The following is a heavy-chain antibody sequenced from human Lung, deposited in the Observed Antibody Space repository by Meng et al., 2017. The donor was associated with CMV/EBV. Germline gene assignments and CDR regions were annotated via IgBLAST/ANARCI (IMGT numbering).Heavy chain of an antibody. Sequence: GGSXRLSCETSGFTFSRYGIHWVRQAPGKGLEWVTFIQYDGSDKYYADSVKGRFTISRDNSKNTLYLQMSSLRTEDTAMYYCHLLGPTNFDFWGQGTLVTVSS. D-gene: IGHD5-12*01. CDR2: IQYDGSDK. V-gene: IGHV3-30*02. CDR1: GFTFSRYG. CDR3: HLLGPTNFDF. J-gene: IGHJ4*02.